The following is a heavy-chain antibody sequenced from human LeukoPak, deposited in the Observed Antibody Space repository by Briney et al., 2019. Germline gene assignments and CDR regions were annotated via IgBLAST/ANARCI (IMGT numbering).Heavy chain of an antibody. CDR3: ARDYYDSSGYYGRGGYYYMDV. J-gene: IGHJ6*03. Sequence: SETLSLTCTVSGGSISSYYWSWIRQPAGKGLEWIGRIYTSGSTNHNPSLKSRVTIPVDKSKNRLSLKLSSVTAADTAVYYCARDYYDSSGYYGRGGYYYMDVWGKGTTVTVSS. V-gene: IGHV4-4*07. CDR1: GGSISSYY. CDR2: IYTSGST. D-gene: IGHD3-22*01.